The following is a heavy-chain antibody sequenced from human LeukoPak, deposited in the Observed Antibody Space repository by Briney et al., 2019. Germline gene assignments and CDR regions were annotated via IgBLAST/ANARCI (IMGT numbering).Heavy chain of an antibody. D-gene: IGHD3-10*01. J-gene: IGHJ4*02. CDR2: IYYSGST. CDR1: GGSISSYY. CDR3: ARIYYGSGSEALVFDY. Sequence: SETLSLTCTVSGGSISSYYWSWIRQPPGKGLEWIGDIYYSGSTNYNPSLKSRVTISVDTSKNQFSLKLSSVTAADTAVYYCARIYYGSGSEALVFDYWGQGTLVTVSS. V-gene: IGHV4-59*08.